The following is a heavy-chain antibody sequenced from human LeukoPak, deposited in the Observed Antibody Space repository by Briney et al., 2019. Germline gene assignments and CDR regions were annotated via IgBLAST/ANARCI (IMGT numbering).Heavy chain of an antibody. CDR3: ARDHQSGSYLSLDY. Sequence: GGSLRLSCAASGFTFSSYAMHWVRQAPGKGLEWVAVISYDGSNKYYADSVKGRFTISRDNSKNTLYLQMNSLRAEDTALYHCARDHQSGSYLSLDYWGQGTLVTVSS. CDR2: ISYDGSNK. CDR1: GFTFSSYA. D-gene: IGHD1-26*01. J-gene: IGHJ4*02. V-gene: IGHV3-30*04.